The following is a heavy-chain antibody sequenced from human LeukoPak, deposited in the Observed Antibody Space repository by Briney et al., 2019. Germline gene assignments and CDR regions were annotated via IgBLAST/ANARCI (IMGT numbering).Heavy chain of an antibody. CDR3: IRGGIRVSGIDAFDI. Sequence: GRSLRLSCAASGFTFSGYGMHWVRQAPGKGLEWVAVIWYDGSNKYYADSVKGRFTISRDNSKNTLYLQMNTLRDGDTAVYYCIRGGIRVSGIDAFDIWGQGTMVTVSS. J-gene: IGHJ3*02. CDR1: GFTFSGYG. V-gene: IGHV3-33*01. D-gene: IGHD5/OR15-5a*01. CDR2: IWYDGSNK.